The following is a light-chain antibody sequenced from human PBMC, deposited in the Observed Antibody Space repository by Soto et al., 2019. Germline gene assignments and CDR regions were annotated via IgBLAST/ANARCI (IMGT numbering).Light chain of an antibody. CDR1: QGISDY. CDR2: GGS. Sequence: DIQMTQSPSSLSASVGDRVTITCRASQGISDYLAWYQHKPGSVPKLLIYGGSTLEAGVPARFSGSGSGTEFTHTISSLQPDDFATYYCQKYYSAPQTFGQGTKVEVK. CDR3: QKYYSAPQT. V-gene: IGKV1-27*01. J-gene: IGKJ1*01.